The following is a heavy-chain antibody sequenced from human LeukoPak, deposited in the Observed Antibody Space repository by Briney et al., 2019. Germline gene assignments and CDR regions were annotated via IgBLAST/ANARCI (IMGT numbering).Heavy chain of an antibody. CDR3: AKCGGGELQDAFDI. Sequence: EGSLRLSCAASGFTVSSSYMYWVRRAPGKGLEWVSFFYRGDSTYYADSVKGRFTISRDNSKNTLYLQMNGLRAEDTAVYYCAKCGGGELQDAFDIWGQGTMVTVSS. V-gene: IGHV3-53*01. CDR1: GFTVSSSY. CDR2: FYRGDST. J-gene: IGHJ3*02. D-gene: IGHD1-26*01.